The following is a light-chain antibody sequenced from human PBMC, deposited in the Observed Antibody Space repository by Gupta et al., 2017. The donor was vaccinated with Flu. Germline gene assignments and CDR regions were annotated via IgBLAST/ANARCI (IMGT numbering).Light chain of an antibody. J-gene: IGKJ4*01. Sequence: GDTVTISCRAIQDIDSWLNWDQQKPGQDPELLIHGASSLQSGVPSRFSGSGSGTDFTLTISGRQPEDFATYYCQQPYSFPLTCGGGTRVEFK. CDR1: QDIDSW. CDR3: QQPYSFPLT. CDR2: GAS. V-gene: IGKV1-12*01.